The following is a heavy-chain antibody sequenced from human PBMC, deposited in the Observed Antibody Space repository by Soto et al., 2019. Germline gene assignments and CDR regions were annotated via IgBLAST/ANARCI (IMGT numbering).Heavy chain of an antibody. CDR3: ARVSRGSRGWFDP. Sequence: QVQLQQWGAGLLKPSETLSLTCAVYGGPFSGYYWSWIRQPPGKGLEWIGEINHSGSTNYNPSLKSRVTISVDTSKNQFSLKLSSVTAADTAVYYCARVSRGSRGWFDPWGQGTLVTVSS. CDR2: INHSGST. D-gene: IGHD3-16*01. V-gene: IGHV4-34*01. CDR1: GGPFSGYY. J-gene: IGHJ5*02.